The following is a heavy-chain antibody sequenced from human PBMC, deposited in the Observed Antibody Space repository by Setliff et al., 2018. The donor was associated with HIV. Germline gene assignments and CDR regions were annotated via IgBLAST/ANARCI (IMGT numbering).Heavy chain of an antibody. J-gene: IGHJ5*02. CDR2: ILPIFGTT. V-gene: IGHV1-69*05. CDR3: ARDLRTIVWYTSSWYEDWFDP. Sequence: SVKVSCKASGGTFSSYAISWVRQAPGQGLEWMGGILPIFGTTNYAQKFQGRVTITTDESTTPAYMELRSLKSDDTAVYYCARDLRTIVWYTSSWYEDWFDPWGQGTLVTVSS. CDR1: GGTFSSYA. D-gene: IGHD6-13*01.